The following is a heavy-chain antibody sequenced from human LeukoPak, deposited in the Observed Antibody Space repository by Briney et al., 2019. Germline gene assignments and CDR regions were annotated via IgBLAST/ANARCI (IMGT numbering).Heavy chain of an antibody. V-gene: IGHV1-69*05. CDR3: ARVPGGNWNDESLKTRNWFDP. J-gene: IGHJ5*02. CDR2: IIPIFGTA. D-gene: IGHD1-20*01. CDR1: GGTFSSYA. Sequence: SVKVSCKASGGTFSSYAISWVRQAPGQGLEWMGGIIPIFGTANYAQKFQGRVTITTDEYTSTAYMELSSLRSEDTAVYYCARVPGGNWNDESLKTRNWFDPWGQGTLVTGSS.